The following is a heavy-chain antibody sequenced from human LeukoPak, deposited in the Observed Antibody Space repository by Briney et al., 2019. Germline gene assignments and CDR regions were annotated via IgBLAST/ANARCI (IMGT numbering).Heavy chain of an antibody. CDR1: GFIFSSYD. CDR2: IGVAGGT. V-gene: IGHV3-13*01. D-gene: IGHD3-22*01. Sequence: GGSLRLSCGTSGFIFSSYDMHWVRQFIGKGLEWVSGIGVAGGTYYSGSVKGRFTISRENAKTSLYLQMNSLRAGDTAVYFCARRSRSVGSYSDAFDLWGQGTVVTVSS. CDR3: ARRSRSVGSYSDAFDL. J-gene: IGHJ3*01.